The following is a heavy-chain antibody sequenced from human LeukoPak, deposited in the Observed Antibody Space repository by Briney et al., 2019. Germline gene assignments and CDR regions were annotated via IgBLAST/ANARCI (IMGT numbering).Heavy chain of an antibody. Sequence: SETLSLTCAVYGGSFSGYYWSWIRQPPGKGLEWIGEINHSGSTNYNPSLKSRVTISVDTSKNQFSLKLGSVTAADTAVYYCARAVPYSSGWYAGTYYFDYWGQGTLVTVSS. D-gene: IGHD6-19*01. CDR3: ARAVPYSSGWYAGTYYFDY. CDR1: GGSFSGYY. CDR2: INHSGST. J-gene: IGHJ4*02. V-gene: IGHV4-34*01.